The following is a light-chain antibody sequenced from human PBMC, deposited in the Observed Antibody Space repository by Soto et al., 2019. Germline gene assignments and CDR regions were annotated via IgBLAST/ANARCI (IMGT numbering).Light chain of an antibody. V-gene: IGKV3-20*01. Sequence: ENVLSQSPGTLSLSPGERATLSYWASQSVAGDYLAWYQQKPGQAPRLLVYGPSNRATGIPDRFSGSGSGTDFTLTISRLEPEDFAVYCCQQYGSSPRTFGQGTKVDIK. CDR3: QQYGSSPRT. J-gene: IGKJ1*01. CDR1: QSVAGDY. CDR2: GPS.